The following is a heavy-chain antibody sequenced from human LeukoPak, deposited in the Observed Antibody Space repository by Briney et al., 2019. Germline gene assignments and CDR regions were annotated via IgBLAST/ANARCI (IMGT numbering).Heavy chain of an antibody. CDR2: IYSGGST. Sequence: GGSLRLSCTVSGFTVSSNSMSWVRQAPGKGLEWVSIIYSGGSTFYADSVKGRFTIPRDNSKNTLYLQMNSLRAEDTAVYYCARGGSYLSAFDIWGQGTMVTVSS. D-gene: IGHD1-26*01. V-gene: IGHV3-53*01. CDR1: GFTVSSNS. J-gene: IGHJ3*02. CDR3: ARGGSYLSAFDI.